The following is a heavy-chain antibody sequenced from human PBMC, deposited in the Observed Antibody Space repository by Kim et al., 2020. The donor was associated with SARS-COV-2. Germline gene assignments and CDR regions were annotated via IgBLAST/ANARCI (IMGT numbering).Heavy chain of an antibody. Sequence: NHNPSLKSRVTMSLDTSKNQFSLILNSVSAADTAVYYCARALGGYYFDYWGQGTLVTVSS. J-gene: IGHJ4*02. CDR3: ARALGGYYFDY. V-gene: IGHV4-4*07. D-gene: IGHD6-13*01.